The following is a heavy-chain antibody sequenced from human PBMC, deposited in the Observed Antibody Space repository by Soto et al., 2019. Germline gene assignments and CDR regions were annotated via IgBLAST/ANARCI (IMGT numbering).Heavy chain of an antibody. D-gene: IGHD1-1*01. CDR3: ARVAGERVYYYYMDV. CDR2: ISSNGGST. Sequence: PGGSLSLSCAASGFTFSSYAMHWVRQAPGKGLEYVSAISSNGGSTYYANSVKGRFTISRDNSKNTLYLQMGSLRAEDMAVYYCARVAGERVYYYYMDVWGKGTTVTVSS. J-gene: IGHJ6*03. CDR1: GFTFSSYA. V-gene: IGHV3-64*01.